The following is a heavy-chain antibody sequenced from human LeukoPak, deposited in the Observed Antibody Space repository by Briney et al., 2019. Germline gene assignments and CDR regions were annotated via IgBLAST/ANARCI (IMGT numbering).Heavy chain of an antibody. CDR1: GGSIGTHY. D-gene: IGHD6-13*01. CDR3: ARGIADPYSFDS. J-gene: IGHJ4*02. CDR2: IYSTGST. V-gene: IGHV4-4*07. Sequence: PSETLSLTCTVSGGSIGTHYWSWIRQPAGKGLEWIGRIYSTGSTNYSPSLKSRVTMSVDKSKNQFSLNLSSVTAADTAVYYCARGIADPYSFDSWGQGTLVTVSS.